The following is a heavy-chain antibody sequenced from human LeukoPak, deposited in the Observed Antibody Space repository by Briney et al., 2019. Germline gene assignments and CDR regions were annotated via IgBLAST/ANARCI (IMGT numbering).Heavy chain of an antibody. CDR3: ARAPSAEDTFDI. J-gene: IGHJ3*02. CDR2: ISSSSSYI. V-gene: IGHV3-21*01. CDR1: GFTFSSYS. D-gene: IGHD1-26*01. Sequence: KAGGSLRLSCAASGFTFSSYSMNWVRQAPGKGLEWVSSISSSSSYIYYADSVKGRFTISRDNAKNSLYLQMNSLRAEDTAVYYCARAPSAEDTFDIWGQGTMVTVSS.